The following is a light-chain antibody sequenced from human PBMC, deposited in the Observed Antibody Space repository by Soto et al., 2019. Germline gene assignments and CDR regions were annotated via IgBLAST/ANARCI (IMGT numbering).Light chain of an antibody. Sequence: DNQMTPSPSSLSASVGDRVTITCRASQSISSYLNWYQQKPGKAPKLLIYAASSLQSGVPSRFSGSGSGTDFTLTISSLQPEDFATYYCQQSYSTPWTFGQGTKVEIK. CDR1: QSISSY. CDR2: AAS. CDR3: QQSYSTPWT. J-gene: IGKJ1*01. V-gene: IGKV1-39*01.